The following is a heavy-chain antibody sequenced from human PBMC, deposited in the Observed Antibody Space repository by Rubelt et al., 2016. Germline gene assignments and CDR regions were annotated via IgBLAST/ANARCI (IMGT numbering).Heavy chain of an antibody. CDR3: ARVSYCGGDCYYPDQPDDY. Sequence: QVPGKGLVWVSRINSDGSSTSYVDSVKGRFTISRDNAKNSLYLQMNSLKTEDTAVYYCARVSYCGGDCYYPDQPDDYWGQGTLVTVSS. CDR2: INSDGSST. D-gene: IGHD2-21*02. V-gene: IGHV3-74*01. J-gene: IGHJ4*02.